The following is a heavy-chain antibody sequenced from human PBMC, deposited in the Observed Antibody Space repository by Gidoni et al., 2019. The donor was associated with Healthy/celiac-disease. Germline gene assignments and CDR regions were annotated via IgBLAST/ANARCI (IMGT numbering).Heavy chain of an antibody. D-gene: IGHD4-4*01. Sequence: QVQLVQSGAEVKKPGSSVKVSCKASGGTFSSYAISWVRQAPGQGLEWMGRIIPILGIANYAQKFQGRVTITADKSTSTAYMELSSLRSEDTAVYYCARGGTVTRDHYYYGMDVWGQGTTVTVSS. CDR2: IIPILGIA. CDR1: GGTFSSYA. CDR3: ARGGTVTRDHYYYGMDV. V-gene: IGHV1-69*09. J-gene: IGHJ6*02.